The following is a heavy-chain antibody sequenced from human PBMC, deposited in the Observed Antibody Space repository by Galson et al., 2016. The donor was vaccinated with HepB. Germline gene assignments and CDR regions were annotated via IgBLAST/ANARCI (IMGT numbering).Heavy chain of an antibody. D-gene: IGHD3-3*01. J-gene: IGHJ4*02. CDR1: GFSLSSSGVG. CDR3: AHRTIRKSPDDFSSPHDSGGYFDY. CDR2: IYWNDDR. Sequence: PALVKPTQTLTLTCRFSGFSLSSSGVGVGWIRQPPGKALEWLALIYWNDDRRYSPSLRSRLTMIKDTSRNQVVLTMTNMDPVDTGTYYCAHRTIRKSPDDFSSPHDSGGYFDYWGQGTLVAVSS. V-gene: IGHV2-5*01.